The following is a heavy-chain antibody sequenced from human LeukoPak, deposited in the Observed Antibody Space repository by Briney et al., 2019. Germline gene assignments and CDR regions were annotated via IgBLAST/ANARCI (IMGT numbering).Heavy chain of an antibody. D-gene: IGHD1-26*01. Sequence: GESLKISCEVSGHMFTNHWIGWVRQMPGKGLEWMGIINLGDSDTKYSPSFQGQVTISLDKSISTAYLQWRSLKASDTAMYYCARRPYSGSPNWFDPWGQGTLVIVSS. CDR2: INLGDSDT. CDR3: ARRPYSGSPNWFDP. V-gene: IGHV5-51*01. J-gene: IGHJ5*02. CDR1: GHMFTNHW.